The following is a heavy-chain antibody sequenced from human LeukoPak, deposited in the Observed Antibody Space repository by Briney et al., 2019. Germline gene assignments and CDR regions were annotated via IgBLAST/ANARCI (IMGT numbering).Heavy chain of an antibody. CDR2: IYYSGST. V-gene: IGHV4-59*12. CDR1: GGSISSYY. CDR3: ARDGGLGAS. J-gene: IGHJ4*02. Sequence: DPSETLSLTCTGSGGSISSYYWSWIRQPPGKGLEWIGYIYYSGSTNYNPSLKSRVTISVDTSKNQFSLKLSSVTAADTAVYYCARDGGLGASWGQGSLVTVSS. D-gene: IGHD1-26*01.